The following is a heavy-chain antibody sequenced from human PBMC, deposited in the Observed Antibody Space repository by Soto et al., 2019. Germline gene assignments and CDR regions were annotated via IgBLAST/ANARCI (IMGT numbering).Heavy chain of an antibody. CDR2: IFYTGST. CDR3: ARLNRGTYDY. Sequence: SETLSLTCAVSGGSISSYYWSWIRQPPGKGLEWLGYIFYTGSTDYNPALRGRVTISVDTSKNQFSLKLTSATAADTAVYYCARLNRGTYDYWGQGALVT. J-gene: IGHJ4*02. V-gene: IGHV4-59*01. CDR1: GGSISSYY.